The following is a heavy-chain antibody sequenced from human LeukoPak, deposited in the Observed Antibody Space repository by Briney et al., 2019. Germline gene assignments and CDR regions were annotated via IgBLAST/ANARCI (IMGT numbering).Heavy chain of an antibody. V-gene: IGHV5-51*01. CDR1: GYNFPKSW. J-gene: IGHJ4*02. CDR3: ARPDYSASHD. CDR2: IYPDDSRT. Sequence: GESLKISCQASGYNFPKSWIGWVRQMPDKGLEWVAIIYPDDSRTNYSPSFQGHVTISVDRSINTAYLQWSSLRASDTAMYYCARPDYSASHDWGQGTLVTVST. D-gene: IGHD2-15*01.